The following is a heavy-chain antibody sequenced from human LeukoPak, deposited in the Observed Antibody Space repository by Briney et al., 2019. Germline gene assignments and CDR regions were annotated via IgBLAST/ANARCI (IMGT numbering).Heavy chain of an antibody. CDR2: ISSSSSTI. V-gene: IGHV3-48*01. CDR3: ARGRGLGVVSPYFDY. D-gene: IGHD3-3*01. J-gene: IGHJ4*02. Sequence: GGSLRLSCAASGFTFSSHSMNWVRQAPGKGLEWVSYISSSSSTIYYADSVKGRFTISRDNAKNSLYLQMNSLRAEDTAVYYCARGRGLGVVSPYFDYWGQGTLVTVSS. CDR1: GFTFSSHS.